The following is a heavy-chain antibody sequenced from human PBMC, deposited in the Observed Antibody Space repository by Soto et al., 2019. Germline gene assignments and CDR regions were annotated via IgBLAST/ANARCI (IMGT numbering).Heavy chain of an antibody. V-gene: IGHV3-48*01. J-gene: IGHJ5*01. CDR2: ISSSSSTI. CDR3: ARVRWLVDNADS. CDR1: GFTFSSYS. Sequence: EVQLVESGGGLVQPGGSLRLSCAASGFTFSSYSMNWVRQAPGKGLEWVSYISSSSSTIYYADSVKGRFTISRDNAKNSLYLQMNSWRAEDTAVYYWARVRWLVDNADSWGQEPWSPSPQ. D-gene: IGHD6-19*01.